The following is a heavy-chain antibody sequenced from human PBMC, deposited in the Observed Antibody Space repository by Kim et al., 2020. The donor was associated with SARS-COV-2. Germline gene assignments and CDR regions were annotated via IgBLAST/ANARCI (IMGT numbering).Heavy chain of an antibody. CDR3: ARVSFDAFDF. Sequence: TDSNPPLRGRVTISPDASKNQFSLRLPSVTAADTAVYFCARVSFDAFDFWGQGTTVIVSS. J-gene: IGHJ3*01. V-gene: IGHV4-59*03. CDR2: T.